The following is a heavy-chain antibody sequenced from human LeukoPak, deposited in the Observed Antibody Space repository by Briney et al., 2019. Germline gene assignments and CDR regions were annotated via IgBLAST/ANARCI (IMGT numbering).Heavy chain of an antibody. Sequence: GESLKISCKGSGFIFTGYWIVWVRQMPGKGLEWTGIIYPADSETTYSPSFQGQITISADRSSTTAHLQWSSLKASDTAIYYCARATCVNGICYTLYWGQGSLVTVSS. CDR3: ARATCVNGICYTLY. CDR2: IYPADSET. V-gene: IGHV5-51*01. CDR1: GFIFTGYW. J-gene: IGHJ4*02. D-gene: IGHD2-8*01.